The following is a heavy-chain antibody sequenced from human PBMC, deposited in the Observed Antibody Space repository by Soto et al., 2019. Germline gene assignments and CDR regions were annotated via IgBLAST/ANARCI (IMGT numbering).Heavy chain of an antibody. CDR1: GFTFSSYA. CDR2: ISYDGSNK. V-gene: IGHV3-30-3*01. D-gene: IGHD2-15*01. Sequence: PGGSLRLSCAASGFTFSSYAMHWVRQAPGKGLEWVAVISYDGSNKYYADSVKGRFTISRDNSKNTLYLQTNSLRAEDTAVYYCARDIGSDLYGFDYWGQGTLVTVSS. CDR3: ARDIGSDLYGFDY. J-gene: IGHJ4*02.